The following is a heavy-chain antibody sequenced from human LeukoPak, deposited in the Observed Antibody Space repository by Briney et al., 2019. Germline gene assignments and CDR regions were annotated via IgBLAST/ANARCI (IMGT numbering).Heavy chain of an antibody. CDR2: INGGGVNT. CDR3: AKDLYSNYGPADY. CDR1: GFNFNNAW. J-gene: IGHJ4*02. V-gene: IGHV3-23*01. Sequence: GGSLRLSCTTSGFNFNNAWMNWVRQAPGKGLEWVSTINGGGVNTHYAASVGGRFTISRDNSKNTLFLQMNSLRDEDTAVYYCAKDLYSNYGPADYWGQGNLVTVSS. D-gene: IGHD4-11*01.